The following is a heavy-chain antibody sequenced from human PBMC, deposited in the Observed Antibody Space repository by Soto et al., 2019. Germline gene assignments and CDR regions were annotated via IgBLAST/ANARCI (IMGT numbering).Heavy chain of an antibody. J-gene: IGHJ6*02. V-gene: IGHV4-4*02. CDR2: ISPSGTT. D-gene: IGHD4-17*01. Sequence: AETLALIFDVFLPSISSGNMWTWVRQSPGEGLEWMGEISPSGTTKYNPSLARRLTISVDKSKNQLSLSLASMTAGDTRLYYCAKKVPGALGLYYFFGVDFWGEGGTVTVS. CDR3: AKKVPGALGLYYFFGVDF. CDR1: LPSISSGNM.